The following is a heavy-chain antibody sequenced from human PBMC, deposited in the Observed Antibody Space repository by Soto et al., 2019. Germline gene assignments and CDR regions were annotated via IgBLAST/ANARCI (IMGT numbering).Heavy chain of an antibody. CDR2: IWYDGSNK. J-gene: IGHJ3*02. D-gene: IGHD7-27*01. CDR3: ARARTDPGADAFDI. CDR1: GFTFSSYG. Sequence: GSLRLSCAASGFTFSSYGMHWVRQAPGKGLEWVAVIWYDGSNKYYADSVKGRFTISRDNSKNTLYLQMNSLRAEDTAVYYCARARTDPGADAFDIWGQGTMVTVSS. V-gene: IGHV3-33*01.